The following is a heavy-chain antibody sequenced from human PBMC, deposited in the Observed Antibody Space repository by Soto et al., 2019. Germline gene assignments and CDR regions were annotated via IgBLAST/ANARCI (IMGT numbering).Heavy chain of an antibody. V-gene: IGHV3-66*01. D-gene: IGHD5-18*01. J-gene: IGHJ6*02. CDR3: ASGGDSYGYGEYYYYGMAV. CDR2: INSGGNT. Sequence: EVQLVESGGGLVQPGGSLRLSCAASGFGVSNNYMSWVRQAPGKGLEWVSAINSGGNTYYADSVKGRFTISRDNSKNTMYLQMNSGGAEDPAVYYCASGGDSYGYGEYYYYGMAVWGQGTTVTVSS. CDR1: GFGVSNNY.